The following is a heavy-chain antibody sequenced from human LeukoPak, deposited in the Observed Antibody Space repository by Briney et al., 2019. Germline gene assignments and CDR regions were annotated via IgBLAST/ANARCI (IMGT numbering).Heavy chain of an antibody. Sequence: SVKVSCKASGGTFSSYAISWVRQAPGQGLEWMGRIIPIFGTANYAQKFQGRVTITAEKSTSTAYMELSSLRSEDPAVYYCARGELYSYGYHYYYMDVWGKGTTVTVSS. D-gene: IGHD5-18*01. CDR2: IIPIFGTA. CDR1: GGTFSSYA. J-gene: IGHJ6*03. CDR3: ARGELYSYGYHYYYMDV. V-gene: IGHV1-69*06.